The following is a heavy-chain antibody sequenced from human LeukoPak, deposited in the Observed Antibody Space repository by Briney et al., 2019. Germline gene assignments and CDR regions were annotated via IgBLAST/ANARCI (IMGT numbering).Heavy chain of an antibody. V-gene: IGHV1-8*03. D-gene: IGHD5-18*01. CDR2: MNPNSGNT. Sequence: GASVKVSFQASEYTFTSYDINWVRQATGQGLEWMGWMNPNSGNTGYAQKFQGRVTITRNTSISTAYMELSSLRSEDTAVYYCARSGYSYGYASDYWGQGTLVTVSS. CDR3: ARSGYSYGYASDY. CDR1: EYTFTSYD. J-gene: IGHJ4*02.